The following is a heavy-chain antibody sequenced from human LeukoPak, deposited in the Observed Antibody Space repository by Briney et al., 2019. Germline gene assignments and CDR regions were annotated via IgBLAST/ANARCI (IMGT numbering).Heavy chain of an antibody. V-gene: IGHV3-33*01. Sequence: GGSLRLSCAASGFTFSSYGMHWVRQAPGKGLEWVAVIWYDGSNKYYADSVKGRFTISRDNSKNTLYLQVNSLRAEDTAVYYCARERSSSSGFGFDPWGQGTLVTVSS. CDR2: IWYDGSNK. D-gene: IGHD6-6*01. CDR3: ARERSSSSGFGFDP. J-gene: IGHJ5*02. CDR1: GFTFSSYG.